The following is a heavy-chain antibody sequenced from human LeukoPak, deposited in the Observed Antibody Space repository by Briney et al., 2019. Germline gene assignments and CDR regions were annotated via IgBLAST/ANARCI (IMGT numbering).Heavy chain of an antibody. CDR3: ARHGIQQWSGSAFDI. Sequence: ETLSLTCTVSGGSISSYYWSWIRQPAGKGLEWIGRIYTSGSTNYNPSLKSRVTMSVDTSKNQFSLKLSSVTAADTAVYYCARHGIQQWSGSAFDIWGQGTMVTVSS. V-gene: IGHV4-4*07. J-gene: IGHJ3*02. CDR1: GGSISSYY. CDR2: IYTSGST. D-gene: IGHD5-18*01.